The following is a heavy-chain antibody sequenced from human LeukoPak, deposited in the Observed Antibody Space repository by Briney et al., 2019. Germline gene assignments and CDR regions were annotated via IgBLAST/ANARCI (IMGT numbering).Heavy chain of an antibody. J-gene: IGHJ4*02. CDR3: ARGYSSGWYYFDY. CDR1: GYTFTGYY. V-gene: IGHV1-2*02. D-gene: IGHD6-19*01. Sequence: GASVKVSCKASGYTFTGYYMHWVRQAPGQGLEWMGWINPNSGGTNYAQKFQGRVTMTRDTPISTAYMELSRLRSDDTAVYYCARGYSSGWYYFDYWGQGTLVTVSS. CDR2: INPNSGGT.